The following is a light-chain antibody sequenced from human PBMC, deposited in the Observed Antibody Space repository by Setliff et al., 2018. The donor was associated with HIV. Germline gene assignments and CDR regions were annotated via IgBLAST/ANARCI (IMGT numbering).Light chain of an antibody. V-gene: IGLV2-14*03. CDR1: SSDVGGYNY. CDR2: DVS. Sequence: QSALTQPASVSGSPGQSITISCTGTSSDVGGYNYVSWYQQHPRKAPKLMIYDVSNRPSGVSNRFSGSKSGNTASLTISGLQAEDEADYYCSSYTSSSAVLFGGGTRSPS. CDR3: SSYTSSSAVL. J-gene: IGLJ2*01.